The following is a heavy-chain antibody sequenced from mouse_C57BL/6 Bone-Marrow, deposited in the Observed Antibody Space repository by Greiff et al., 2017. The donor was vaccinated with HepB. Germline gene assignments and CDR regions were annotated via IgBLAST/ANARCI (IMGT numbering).Heavy chain of an antibody. D-gene: IGHD1-1*01. CDR3: AVYYYGSSLWFAY. Sequence: VQLQQSGAELVRPGASVKLSCKASGYTFTDYYINWVKQRPGQGLEWIARIYPGSGNTYYNEKFKGKATLTAEKSSSTAYMQLSSLTSEDSAVYFCAVYYYGSSLWFAYWGQGTLVTVSA. V-gene: IGHV1-76*01. CDR1: GYTFTDYY. J-gene: IGHJ3*01. CDR2: IYPGSGNT.